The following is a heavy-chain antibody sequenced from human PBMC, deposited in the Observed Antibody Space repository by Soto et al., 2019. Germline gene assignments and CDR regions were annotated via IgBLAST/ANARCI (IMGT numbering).Heavy chain of an antibody. Sequence: EVQLVESGGGLVQPGRSLRLSCAASGFTFDDYAMHWVRQAPGKGLEWVSGISWNSGSIGYADSVKGRFTISRDNAKNSLYLQMNSLRAADTALYYWAKDPGIAAAGTVDYWGQGTLVTVSS. CDR2: ISWNSGSI. CDR1: GFTFDDYA. J-gene: IGHJ4*02. D-gene: IGHD6-13*01. V-gene: IGHV3-9*01. CDR3: AKDPGIAAAGTVDY.